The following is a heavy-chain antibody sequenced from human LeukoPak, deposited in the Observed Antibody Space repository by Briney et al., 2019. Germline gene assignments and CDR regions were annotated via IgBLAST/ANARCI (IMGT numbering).Heavy chain of an antibody. D-gene: IGHD2-21*02. CDR1: GYTFTSYY. CDR2: INPSGGST. Sequence: ASVKVSCKASGYTFTSYYMHWVRQAPGQGLEWMGIINPSGGSTSYARKFPGRVTMTRDTSTSTVYMELSSLRSEDTAVYYCARELFVVVTAIPHATFDYWGQGTLVTVSS. J-gene: IGHJ4*02. V-gene: IGHV1-46*01. CDR3: ARELFVVVTAIPHATFDY.